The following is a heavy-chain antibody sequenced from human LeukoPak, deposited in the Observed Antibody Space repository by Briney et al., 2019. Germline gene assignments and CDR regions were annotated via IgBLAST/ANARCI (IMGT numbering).Heavy chain of an antibody. V-gene: IGHV3-7*01. CDR2: IKQDGSEK. J-gene: IGHJ4*02. CDR1: GFTFSSYW. CDR3: ARDSLSGSYSTSFDY. D-gene: IGHD1-26*01. Sequence: GGYLRLSCAASGFTFSSYWMSWVRQAPGKGLEWVANIKQDGSEKYYVDSVKGRFTISRDNAKNSLYLQMNSLRAEDTAVYYCARDSLSGSYSTSFDYWGQGTLVTVSS.